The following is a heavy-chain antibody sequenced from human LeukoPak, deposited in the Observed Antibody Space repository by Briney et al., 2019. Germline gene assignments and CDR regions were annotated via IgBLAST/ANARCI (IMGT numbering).Heavy chain of an antibody. CDR3: ARGNWNYESWFDP. CDR2: IYPGDSDT. V-gene: IGHV5-51*01. CDR1: GYTFTSYY. Sequence: KVSCKASGYTFTSYYMHWVRQMPGKGLEWMGIIYPGDSDTRYSPSFQGQVTISADKSISTAYLQWSSLKASDTAMYYCARGNWNYESWFDPWGQGTLVTVSS. J-gene: IGHJ5*02. D-gene: IGHD1-7*01.